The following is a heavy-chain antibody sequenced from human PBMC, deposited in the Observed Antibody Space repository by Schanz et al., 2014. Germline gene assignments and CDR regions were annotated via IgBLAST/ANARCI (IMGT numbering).Heavy chain of an antibody. CDR1: GYTFINSA. Sequence: QVQLVQSGAEVKKPGASVKVSCKASGYTFINSAINWVRQAAGQGLEWMGWMNPKSGNTGYAQKFQGRVTVTRDTSTTTVYMDLSSLISEDTAVYYCARNIIATARAYDIWGQGTMVTVSS. D-gene: IGHD6-13*01. J-gene: IGHJ3*02. V-gene: IGHV1-8*02. CDR2: MNPKSGNT. CDR3: ARNIIATARAYDI.